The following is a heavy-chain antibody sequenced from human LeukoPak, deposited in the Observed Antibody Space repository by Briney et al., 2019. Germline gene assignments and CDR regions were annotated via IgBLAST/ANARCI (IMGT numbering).Heavy chain of an antibody. CDR3: AGGISATGGG. D-gene: IGHD6-13*01. V-gene: IGHV3-74*01. CDR1: GFTFSSYR. Sequence: PGGSLRLSCADSGFTFSSYRMHWVRQAPGKGLVWVSRINSDGSITTSADSVKGRFTISRDNAKNTLYLQMNSLRAEDTAVYYCAGGISATGGGWGQGTMVTVSS. CDR2: INSDGSIT. J-gene: IGHJ3*01.